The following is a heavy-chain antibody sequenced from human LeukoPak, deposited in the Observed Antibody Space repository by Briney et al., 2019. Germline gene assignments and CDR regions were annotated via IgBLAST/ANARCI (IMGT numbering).Heavy chain of an antibody. CDR3: ARTRDGYNLVFDY. CDR1: GGSICSGSYY. Sequence: PSETPSLICTVSGGSICSGSYYWWWIRQPAGTGLEWIGRIYTSWSTNYNPSLKSRVTISVDKSKNQSSLQPSSLTASDPAVYYWARTRDGYNLVFDYWGQGTLVTVSS. D-gene: IGHD5-24*01. V-gene: IGHV4-61*02. CDR2: IYTSWST. J-gene: IGHJ4*02.